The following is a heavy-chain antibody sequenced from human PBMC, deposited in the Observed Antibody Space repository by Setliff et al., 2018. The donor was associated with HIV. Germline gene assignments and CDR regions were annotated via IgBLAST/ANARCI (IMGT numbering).Heavy chain of an antibody. CDR1: GGSISSGSYY. Sequence: PSETLSLTCTVSGGSISSGSYYWSWIRQPAGRGLEWIGHVYSSGTTSYKPSLKGRVTISLDASKNQFSLKLRSVTAADTAVYHCARRGGITTTVQGPPPFDFWGPGTLVTVSS. D-gene: IGHD3-22*01. CDR3: ARRGGITTTVQGPPPFDF. J-gene: IGHJ4*02. CDR2: VYSSGTT. V-gene: IGHV4-61*09.